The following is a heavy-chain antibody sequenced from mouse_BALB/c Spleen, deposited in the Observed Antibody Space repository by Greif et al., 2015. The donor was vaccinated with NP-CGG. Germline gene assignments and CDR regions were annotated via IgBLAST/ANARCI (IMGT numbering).Heavy chain of an antibody. Sequence: LQESGPELVKPGASVKISCKASGYTFNDYYINWVKQKPGQGLEWIGWIYPGSGNTKYNEKFKGKATLTVDTSSSTAYMQLSSLTSEDTAVYFCARRTGTEAMDYWGQGTSVTVSS. D-gene: IGHD4-1*01. CDR1: GYTFNDYY. CDR3: ARRTGTEAMDY. V-gene: IGHV1-84*02. CDR2: IYPGSGNT. J-gene: IGHJ4*01.